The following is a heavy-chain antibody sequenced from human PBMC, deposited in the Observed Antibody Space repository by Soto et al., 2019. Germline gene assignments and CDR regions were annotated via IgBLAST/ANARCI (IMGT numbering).Heavy chain of an antibody. CDR2: ISGSGGST. CDR1: GFTFSSYA. J-gene: IGHJ4*02. D-gene: IGHD1-1*01. V-gene: IGHV3-23*01. Sequence: GGSLRLSCAASGFTFSSYAMSWVRQAPGKGLEWVSAISGSGGSTYYGDSVKGRFTISRDNSKNTLYLQMNSLRAEDTAVYNCAKDKSAPGTIRAPPDYWGQGTLVTVSS. CDR3: AKDKSAPGTIRAPPDY.